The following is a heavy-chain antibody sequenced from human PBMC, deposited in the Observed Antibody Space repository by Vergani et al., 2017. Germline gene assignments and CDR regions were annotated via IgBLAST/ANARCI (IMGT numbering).Heavy chain of an antibody. CDR2: INHSGST. CDR3: ELGSGSISGYYFDY. V-gene: IGHV4-34*01. Sequence: QVQLQQWGAGLLKPSETLSLTCAVYGGSFSGYYWSWIRQPPGKGLGWIGEINHSGSTNYNPSLKSRVTISVDTSKNQFSLTLGSVTAADTAVYYFELGSGSISGYYFDYWGQGTLVTVSS. CDR1: GGSFSGYY. J-gene: IGHJ4*02. D-gene: IGHD3-10*01.